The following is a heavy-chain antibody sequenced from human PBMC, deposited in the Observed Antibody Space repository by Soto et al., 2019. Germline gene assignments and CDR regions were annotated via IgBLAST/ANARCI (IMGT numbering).Heavy chain of an antibody. CDR3: ARGAARTNYPPYYYYGMDV. Sequence: GESLKISCEGSGYSFKTHWITWVRQMPGKGLEWVGKIDPSDSRTMYRPSSRARITISVDKSINTAYLEWGRLKASDTAMYYCARGAARTNYPPYYYYGMDVWGQGTTVTVSS. CDR1: GYSFKTHW. D-gene: IGHD6-6*01. J-gene: IGHJ6*02. V-gene: IGHV5-10-1*01. CDR2: IDPSDSRT.